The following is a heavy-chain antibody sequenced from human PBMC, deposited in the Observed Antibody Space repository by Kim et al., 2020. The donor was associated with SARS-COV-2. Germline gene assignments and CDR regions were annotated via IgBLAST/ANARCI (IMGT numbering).Heavy chain of an antibody. Sequence: HSGSANYHPSLKRRVTISADTSNNQFSLKMNSVTAADTAIYYCARYDFWSRGTLVTVSS. CDR3: ARYDF. V-gene: IGHV4-34*01. D-gene: IGHD3-3*01. J-gene: IGHJ4*02. CDR2: HSGSA.